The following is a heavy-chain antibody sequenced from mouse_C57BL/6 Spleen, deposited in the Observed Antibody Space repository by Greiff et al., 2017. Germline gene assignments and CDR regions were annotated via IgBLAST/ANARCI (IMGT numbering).Heavy chain of an antibody. CDR3: ARRGGYTSYFDY. J-gene: IGHJ2*01. CDR2: ISNGGGST. Sequence: EVQLVESGGGLVQPGGSLKLSCAASGFTFSDYYMYWVRQTPEKRLEWVAYISNGGGSTYYPDTVKGRFTISRDNAKNTLYLQMSRLKSEDTAMYYCARRGGYTSYFDYWGQGTTLTVSS. CDR1: GFTFSDYY. D-gene: IGHD2-2*01. V-gene: IGHV5-12*01.